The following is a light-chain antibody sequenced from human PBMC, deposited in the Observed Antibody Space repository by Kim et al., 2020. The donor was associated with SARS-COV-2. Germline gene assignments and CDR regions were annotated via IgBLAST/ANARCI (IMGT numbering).Light chain of an antibody. V-gene: IGLV1-44*01. CDR3: ATWDDTLNGPV. CDR1: SSNIGRNL. J-gene: IGLJ6*01. CDR2: SND. Sequence: GQRVTISCSGTSSNIGRNLVDCYQHLPGTAPTLLIYSNDQRPSEVPDHFSASTSGASASLAITGLRSEHEGVYYCATWDDTLNGPVFGRGTKVTVL.